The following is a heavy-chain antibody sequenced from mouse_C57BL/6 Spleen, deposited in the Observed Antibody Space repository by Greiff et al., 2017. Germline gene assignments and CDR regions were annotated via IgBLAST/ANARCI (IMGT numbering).Heavy chain of an antibody. Sequence: DVKLVESGAELVKPGASVKLSCTASGFNIKDYYMHWVKQRTEQGLEWIGRIEPEDGETKYAPKFQGKATITADTSSNTAYLQLSSLTSADTAVYYCAVDYDGFAYWGQGTLVTVSA. CDR1: GFNIKDYY. CDR3: AVDYDGFAY. CDR2: IEPEDGET. D-gene: IGHD2-4*01. J-gene: IGHJ3*01. V-gene: IGHV14-2*01.